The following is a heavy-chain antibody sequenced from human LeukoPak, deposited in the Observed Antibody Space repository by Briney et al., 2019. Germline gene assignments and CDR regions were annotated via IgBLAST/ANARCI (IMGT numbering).Heavy chain of an antibody. J-gene: IGHJ4*02. V-gene: IGHV4-61*02. CDR1: GGSISSGSYY. D-gene: IGHD5-12*01. CDR2: IYTSGST. Sequence: SETLSLTCTVSGGSISSGSYYWSWIRQPAGKGLEWIGRIYTSGSTNYNPSLKSRVTISVDTSKNQFSLKLSSVTAADTAVYYCARGGDSGYEPNFDYWGQGTLVTVSS. CDR3: ARGGDSGYEPNFDY.